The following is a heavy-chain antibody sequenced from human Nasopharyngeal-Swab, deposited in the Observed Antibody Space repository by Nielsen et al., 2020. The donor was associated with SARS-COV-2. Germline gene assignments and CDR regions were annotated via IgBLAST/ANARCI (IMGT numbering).Heavy chain of an antibody. V-gene: IGHV3-11*04. J-gene: IGHJ4*02. Sequence: GESLKISCVASGFTFSDYYISWIRQAPGKGLEWVSYISSSGSTIYYADSVKGRFTISRDNAKNSLYLQTNSLRAEDTAVYYCARDPQYNWNDGVFDYWGQGTLVTVSS. D-gene: IGHD1-1*01. CDR1: GFTFSDYY. CDR3: ARDPQYNWNDGVFDY. CDR2: ISSSGSTI.